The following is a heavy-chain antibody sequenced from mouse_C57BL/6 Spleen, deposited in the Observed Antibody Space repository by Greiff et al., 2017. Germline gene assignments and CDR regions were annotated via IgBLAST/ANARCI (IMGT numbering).Heavy chain of an antibody. V-gene: IGHV5-4*01. CDR2: ISDGGSYT. CDR3: ARDLYYDYDGTPFAY. Sequence: EVKLMESGGGLVKPGGSLKLSCAASGFPFSSYAMSWVRQTPEKRLEWVATISDGGSYTYYPDNVKGRFTISRDNAKNNLYLQMSHLKSEDTAMYYCARDLYYDYDGTPFAYWGQGTLVTVSA. J-gene: IGHJ3*01. CDR1: GFPFSSYA. D-gene: IGHD2-4*01.